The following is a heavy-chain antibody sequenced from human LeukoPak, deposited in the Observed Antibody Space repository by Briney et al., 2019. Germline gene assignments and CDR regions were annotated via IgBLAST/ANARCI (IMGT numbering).Heavy chain of an antibody. D-gene: IGHD2-2*01. J-gene: IGHJ3*02. V-gene: IGHV5-51*01. CDR2: IYPGDSDT. Sequence: AESLKISCEGSGYSFTNYWICWVRHMPGKGLEWMGIIYPGDSDTRYSTSFQGQVTISADKSISTAYLQWSSLKASDTAMYYCARGIVVVPAAHDAFDIWGQGTMVTVSS. CDR3: ARGIVVVPAAHDAFDI. CDR1: GYSFTNYW.